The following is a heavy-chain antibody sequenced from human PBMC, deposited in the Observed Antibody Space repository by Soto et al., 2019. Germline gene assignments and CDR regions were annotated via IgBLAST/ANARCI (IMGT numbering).Heavy chain of an antibody. CDR1: GGSVSSSGYY. J-gene: IGHJ4*02. CDR3: ARHASRGYSSSWYFED. CDR2: TYYSAGT. D-gene: IGHD6-13*01. V-gene: IGHV4-39*01. Sequence: QLQLQESGPGLVKPSETLSLTCNVSGGSVSSSGYYWGWIRQAPGKGLEWLVSTYYSAGTSYNPSLTRRVTTSIDESKHQVSRTGNSVTAADTAVYYCARHASRGYSSSWYFEDWGQGALVTVSS.